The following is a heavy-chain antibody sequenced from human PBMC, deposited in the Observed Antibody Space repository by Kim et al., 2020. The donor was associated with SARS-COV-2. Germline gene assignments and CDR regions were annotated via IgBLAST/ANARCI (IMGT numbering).Heavy chain of an antibody. J-gene: IGHJ4*02. CDR3: AKDSGPPVRYFDY. Sequence: YADSVKGRFTISRDNSKNTLYLHMNSLRAEDTAVYYCAKDSGPPVRYFDYWGQGTLVTVSS. V-gene: IGHV3-23*01. D-gene: IGHD3-10*01.